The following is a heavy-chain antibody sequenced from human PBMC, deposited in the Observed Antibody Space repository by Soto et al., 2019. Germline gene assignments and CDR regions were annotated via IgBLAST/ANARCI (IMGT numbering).Heavy chain of an antibody. CDR2: ISGSGGST. J-gene: IGHJ4*02. D-gene: IGHD3-22*01. CDR1: GFTFSSYA. V-gene: IGHV3-23*01. Sequence: GGSLRLSCAASGFTFSSYAMSWVRQAPGKGLEWVSAISGSGGSTYYADSVKGRFTISRDNSKNTLYLQMNSLRAEDTAVYYCAKDYYDSSGYYLFDYWGQGTLVTVSS. CDR3: AKDYYDSSGYYLFDY.